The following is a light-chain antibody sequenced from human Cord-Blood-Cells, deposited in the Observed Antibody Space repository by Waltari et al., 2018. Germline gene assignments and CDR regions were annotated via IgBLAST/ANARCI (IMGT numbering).Light chain of an antibody. CDR1: SGSIASNY. CDR2: EDN. Sequence: NFMLTQPHSVSESPGKTVTISCTRSSGSIASNYVQWYQQRPGSSPTTVIYEDNQRPSGVPDRFSGSIDSSSNSASLTISGLKTEDEVDYYCQSYDSSKLVVFGGGTKLTVL. J-gene: IGLJ2*01. V-gene: IGLV6-57*01. CDR3: QSYDSSKLVV.